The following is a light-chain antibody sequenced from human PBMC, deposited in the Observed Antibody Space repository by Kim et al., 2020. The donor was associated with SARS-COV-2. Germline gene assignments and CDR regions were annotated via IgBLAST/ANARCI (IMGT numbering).Light chain of an antibody. J-gene: IGKJ4*01. V-gene: IGKV1-9*01. CDR2: AAS. CDR3: QQLNSYPLT. CDR1: QGISSY. Sequence: SVGDRVTITCRSSQGISSYLACYQKKPGKAPKLLSYAASSVRSGVPSRFSGSGSGTDFHLTIRSLKPEDFATYYCQQLNSYPLTFGGGTRWISN.